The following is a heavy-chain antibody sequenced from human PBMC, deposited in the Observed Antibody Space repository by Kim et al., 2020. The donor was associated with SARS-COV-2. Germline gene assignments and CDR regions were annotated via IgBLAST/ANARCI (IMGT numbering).Heavy chain of an antibody. J-gene: IGHJ4*02. CDR2: IVVGSGNT. CDR3: AASRYYDSSGYYYFDY. CDR1: GFTFTSSA. Sequence: SVKVSCKASGFTFTSSAVQWVRQARGQRLEWIGWIVVGSGNTNYAQKFQERVTITRDMSTSTAYMELSSLRSEDTAVYYCAASRYYDSSGYYYFDYWGQGTLVTVSS. D-gene: IGHD3-22*01. V-gene: IGHV1-58*01.